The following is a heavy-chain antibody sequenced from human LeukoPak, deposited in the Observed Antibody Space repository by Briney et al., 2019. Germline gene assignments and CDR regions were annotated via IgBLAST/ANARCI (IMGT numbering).Heavy chain of an antibody. J-gene: IGHJ3*02. CDR1: GFTFTSYA. D-gene: IGHD3-16*02. Sequence: GGSLRLSCAASGFTFTSYAMHWVRQAPGKGLEWVAFIRYDGSNRYYADSVKGRFTISRDNSKNTLYLQMNSLRAEDTAVYYCAKEYYDYVWGSYRYARAFDIWGQGTMVTVSS. V-gene: IGHV3-30*02. CDR3: AKEYYDYVWGSYRYARAFDI. CDR2: IRYDGSNR.